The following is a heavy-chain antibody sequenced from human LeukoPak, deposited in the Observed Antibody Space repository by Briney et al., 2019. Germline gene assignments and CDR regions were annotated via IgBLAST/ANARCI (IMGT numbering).Heavy chain of an antibody. D-gene: IGHD3-22*01. J-gene: IGHJ4*02. Sequence: PGRSLRLSCAASGFTFSSYGMHWVRQAPGKGLEWVAVIWYDGSNKYYADSVKGRFTISRDNSKNTLYLQMNSLRAEDTAVYYCAVGYCDSSGADYWGQGTLVTVSS. CDR3: AVGYCDSSGADY. CDR2: IWYDGSNK. CDR1: GFTFSSYG. V-gene: IGHV3-33*01.